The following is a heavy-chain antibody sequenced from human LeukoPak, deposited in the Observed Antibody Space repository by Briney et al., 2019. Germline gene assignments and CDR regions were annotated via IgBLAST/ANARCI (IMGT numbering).Heavy chain of an antibody. Sequence: SETLSLTCGVSGGSVASTNWWTWVRQPPGKGLEWIGEVHLDGRTNYNPSLKSRLTMSVDLSENHVSLKLTSVTAADTAVYYCAREGGFYRPLDYSGQGTLVTVSS. CDR3: AREGGFYRPLDY. D-gene: IGHD3-3*01. V-gene: IGHV4-4*02. J-gene: IGHJ4*02. CDR2: VHLDGRT. CDR1: GGSVASTNW.